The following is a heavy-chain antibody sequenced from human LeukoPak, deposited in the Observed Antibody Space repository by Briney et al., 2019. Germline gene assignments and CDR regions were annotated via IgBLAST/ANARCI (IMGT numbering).Heavy chain of an antibody. CDR3: AREGGSGWYSGWFDP. CDR2: ISSNGGST. Sequence: GGSLRLSCAASGFTFSSYAMHWVRQAPGKGLEYVSAISSNGGSTYYANSVKGRFTISRDNSKNTLYLQMGSLRAEDMAVYYCAREGGSGWYSGWFDPWGQGTLVTVSS. CDR1: GFTFSSYA. J-gene: IGHJ5*02. D-gene: IGHD6-19*01. V-gene: IGHV3-64*01.